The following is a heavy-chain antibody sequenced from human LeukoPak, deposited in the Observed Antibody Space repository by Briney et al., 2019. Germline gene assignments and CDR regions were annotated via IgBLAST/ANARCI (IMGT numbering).Heavy chain of an antibody. D-gene: IGHD3-3*01. V-gene: IGHV5-51*01. CDR2: IFPGDSDT. J-gene: IGHJ6*03. Sequence: GESLKISCQGSGYRFTTYWIGWVRQMPGKGLEWMGIIFPGDSDTTYSSSFQGQVTISADKSINTAYLQWSSLKASDTAMYYCARLGDFWPYYYYMDVWGKGTTVTVSS. CDR1: GYRFTTYW. CDR3: ARLGDFWPYYYYMDV.